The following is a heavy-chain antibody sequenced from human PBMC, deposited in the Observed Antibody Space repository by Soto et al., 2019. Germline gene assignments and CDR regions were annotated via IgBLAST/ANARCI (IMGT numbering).Heavy chain of an antibody. Sequence: GGSLRLSCAASGVSGFTFSSYAMSWVRQAPGKGLEWVSAISGSGGSTYYADSVKGRFTISRDNSKNTLYLQMNSLRAEDTAVYYCAKGYRYNWNVFDAFDIWGQGTMVTVSS. J-gene: IGHJ3*02. D-gene: IGHD1-20*01. CDR1: GVSGFTFSSYA. V-gene: IGHV3-23*01. CDR2: ISGSGGST. CDR3: AKGYRYNWNVFDAFDI.